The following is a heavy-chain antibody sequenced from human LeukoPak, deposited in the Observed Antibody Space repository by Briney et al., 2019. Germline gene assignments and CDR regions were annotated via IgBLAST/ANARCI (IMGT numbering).Heavy chain of an antibody. D-gene: IGHD3-16*01. V-gene: IGHV3-23*01. CDR2: ISGSGGST. J-gene: IGHJ4*02. Sequence: GGSLRLSCAASGFILSNYGMSWVRQAPGKGLEWVSTISGSGGSTYYADSVKGRFTISRDNARNSVNLQLNSLRVEDTALYYCARGRGWVDHWGQGTLVTVSS. CDR1: GFILSNYG. CDR3: ARGRGWVDH.